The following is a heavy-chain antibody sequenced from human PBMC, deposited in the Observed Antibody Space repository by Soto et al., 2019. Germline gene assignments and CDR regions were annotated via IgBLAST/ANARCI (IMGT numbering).Heavy chain of an antibody. V-gene: IGHV3-23*01. J-gene: IGHJ4*02. CDR1: GFTFSSYA. D-gene: IGHD6-19*01. CDR2: ISGSGGST. Sequence: EVQLLESGGGLVQPGGSLRLSCAASGFTFSSYAMNWVRQAPGKGLEWVAVISGSGGSTYYADSVKGQFTISRDNSKNKRYLQMNSLRAEDTAVYYCASRSSGWYFDYWGQGTLVTVSS. CDR3: ASRSSGWYFDY.